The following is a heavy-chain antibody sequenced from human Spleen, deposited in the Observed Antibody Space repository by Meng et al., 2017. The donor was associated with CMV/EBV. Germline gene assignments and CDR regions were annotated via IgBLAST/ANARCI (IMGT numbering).Heavy chain of an antibody. J-gene: IGHJ4*02. Sequence: SETLSLTCAVYGRSLSGYSWTWIRQPPGKGLEWIGEINHSGSTSYNPSLKSRLTISIDMSKNQFSLKLRSVAAADTAVYYCARFPFDYWGQGTLVTVSS. CDR3: ARFPFDY. CDR1: GRSLSGYS. CDR2: INHSGST. V-gene: IGHV4-34*01.